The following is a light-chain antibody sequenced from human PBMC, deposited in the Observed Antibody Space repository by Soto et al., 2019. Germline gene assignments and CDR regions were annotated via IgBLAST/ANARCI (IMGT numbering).Light chain of an antibody. J-gene: IGKJ1*01. V-gene: IGKV3-20*01. CDR1: QSVSSY. Sequence: DIVLTQSPGTLSLSPGERATLSCRASQSVSSYLAWYQQKPGQAPRLLIYGASSRATGIPNRFSGSGSGTDFTLTISRLEPEDFAVYYCQQYGNSPQTFGQGTKVDIK. CDR3: QQYGNSPQT. CDR2: GAS.